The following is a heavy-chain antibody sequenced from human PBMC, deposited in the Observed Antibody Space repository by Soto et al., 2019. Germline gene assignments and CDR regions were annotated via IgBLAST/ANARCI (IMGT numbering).Heavy chain of an antibody. J-gene: IGHJ4*02. D-gene: IGHD3-10*01. CDR1: GFSLSNARMS. Sequence: QVTLKESGPVLVKPTETLTLTCTVSGFSLSNARMSVSWIRQPPGKALEWLAHIFSNDAKSYSASLKNRLTISKDTSKSQVVLTMTKMDPVDTATYCCARIRGWGWLGPNDYWGQGTLVTVSS. V-gene: IGHV2-26*01. CDR2: IFSNDAK. CDR3: ARIRGWGWLGPNDY.